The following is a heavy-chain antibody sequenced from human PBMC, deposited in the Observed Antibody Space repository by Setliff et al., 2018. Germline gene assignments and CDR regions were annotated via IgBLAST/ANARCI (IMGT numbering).Heavy chain of an antibody. Sequence: ASVKVSCKASGYTFTSYYMYWVRQAPGQGFEWMGTINTGGGSASIVDQFQGRVTMTTDTSTNTAHMELNSLRFDDTAVYFCALSSLSLCGGGNCPNAFDVWGQGTLVTVSS. CDR1: GYTFTSYY. D-gene: IGHD2-21*01. V-gene: IGHV1-46*01. J-gene: IGHJ3*01. CDR2: INTGGGSA. CDR3: ALSSLSLCGGGNCPNAFDV.